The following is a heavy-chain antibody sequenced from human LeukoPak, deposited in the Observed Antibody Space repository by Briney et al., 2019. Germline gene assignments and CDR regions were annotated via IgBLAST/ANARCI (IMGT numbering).Heavy chain of an antibody. Sequence: PGGSLRLSCAASGFTFSSYALSWVRQAPGKGLEWVSGITDSGTGTYYADSVEGRFTISRDNSKNTLYLQMNGLRAEDTAVYYCASSYGDYYYFDYWGQGTLVTVSS. V-gene: IGHV3-23*01. J-gene: IGHJ4*02. CDR3: ASSYGDYYYFDY. CDR2: ITDSGTGT. CDR1: GFTFSSYA. D-gene: IGHD4-17*01.